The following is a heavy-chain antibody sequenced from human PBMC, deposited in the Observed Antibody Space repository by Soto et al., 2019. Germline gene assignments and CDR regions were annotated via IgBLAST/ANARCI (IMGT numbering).Heavy chain of an antibody. CDR3: ARLGYDSSGYYFDY. J-gene: IGHJ4*02. CDR2: IYHSGST. V-gene: IGHV4-30-2*01. CDR1: GGSISSGGYS. D-gene: IGHD3-22*01. Sequence: SETLSLTCAVSGGSISSGGYSWSWIRQPPGKGLEWIGYIYHSGSTYYNPSLKSRVTISVDRSKNQFSLKLSSVTAADTAVYYCARLGYDSSGYYFDYWGQGTLVTVSS.